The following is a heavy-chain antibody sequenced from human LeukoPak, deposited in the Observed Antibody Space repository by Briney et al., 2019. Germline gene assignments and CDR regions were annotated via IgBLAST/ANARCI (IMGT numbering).Heavy chain of an antibody. V-gene: IGHV3-21*01. J-gene: IGHJ3*02. D-gene: IGHD3-22*01. Sequence: PGGSLRLSCAASGFSFRNYYINWVRQAPGQGLEWVSAISGSSDYIHYADSVKGRFTISRDNTKNSVFLQMNSLRVEDTAVYYCARDRPTYYDTSAPDAFDIWGQGTMVTVSS. CDR3: ARDRPTYYDTSAPDAFDI. CDR2: ISGSSDYI. CDR1: GFSFRNYY.